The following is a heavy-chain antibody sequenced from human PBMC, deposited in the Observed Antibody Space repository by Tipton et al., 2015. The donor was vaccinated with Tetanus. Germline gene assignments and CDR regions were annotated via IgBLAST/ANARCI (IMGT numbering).Heavy chain of an antibody. CDR1: GFTFDDYA. D-gene: IGHD2-21*02. CDR2: ISWNSGSI. CDR3: AKDTGVTPHYGMDV. Sequence: LRLSCAASGFTFDDYAMHWVRQAPGKGLEWVSGISWNSGSIGYADSVKGRFTISRDNAKNSLYLQMNSLRAEDTALYYCAKDTGVTPHYGMDVWGQGTTVTVSS. V-gene: IGHV3-9*01. J-gene: IGHJ6*02.